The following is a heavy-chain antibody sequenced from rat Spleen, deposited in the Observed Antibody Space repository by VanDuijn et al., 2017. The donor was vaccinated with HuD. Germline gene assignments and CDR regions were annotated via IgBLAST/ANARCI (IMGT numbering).Heavy chain of an antibody. D-gene: IGHD1-9*01. V-gene: IGHV5-19*01. Sequence: EVQLVESGGGLVQPGRSLKLSCGASGFTFSNYGMHWIRQATTKGLEWVGSISPSGGTTYYRDSLKGRFTISRDNAKSTLYLQMDSLKSEDTASYYCVRHGYTRYYFDYWGQGVMVTVSS. CDR2: ISPSGGTT. J-gene: IGHJ2*01. CDR3: VRHGYTRYYFDY. CDR1: GFTFSNYG.